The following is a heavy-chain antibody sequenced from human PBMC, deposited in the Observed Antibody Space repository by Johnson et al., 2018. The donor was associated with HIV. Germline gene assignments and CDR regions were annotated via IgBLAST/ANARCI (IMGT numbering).Heavy chain of an antibody. CDR3: SREFGDLRAFDI. D-gene: IGHD3-16*01. CDR2: IAYDGSHK. Sequence: QVQLVESGGGVVQPGRSLRLSCAASGFTFSSYGMHWVRQAPGKGLEWVAVIAYDGSHKYYADSVKGRVTISRDHSKNTLYLQMNSLCAEDTAGYSCSREFGDLRAFDIWGQGTMVTVSS. V-gene: IGHV3-30*19. J-gene: IGHJ3*02. CDR1: GFTFSSYG.